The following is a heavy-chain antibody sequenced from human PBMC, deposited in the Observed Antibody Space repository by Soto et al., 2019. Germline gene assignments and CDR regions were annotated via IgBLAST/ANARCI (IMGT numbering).Heavy chain of an antibody. CDR1: GGSFSGYY. D-gene: IGHD6-6*01. J-gene: IGHJ5*02. V-gene: IGHV4-34*01. CDR2: INHSGST. CDR3: ARGSRIAARPGWFDP. Sequence: PSETLSLTCAVYGGSFSGYYWSWIRQPPGKGLEWIGEINHSGSTNYNPSLKSRVTISVDTSKNQYSLKLSSVTAADTAVYYCARGSRIAARPGWFDPWGQGTLVTVSS.